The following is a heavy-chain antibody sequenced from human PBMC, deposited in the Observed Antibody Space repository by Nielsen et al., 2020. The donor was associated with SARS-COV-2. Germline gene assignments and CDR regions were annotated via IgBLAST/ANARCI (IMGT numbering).Heavy chain of an antibody. CDR1: GNTLSGLS. D-gene: IGHD3-22*01. CDR2: FDPEDGGI. Sequence: ASVKVSCKVSGNTLSGLSMHWVRQAPGKGLEWMGGFDPEDGGITYAQKFQGGVTMTEDTSTDTAYMELSSLRSEDTAVYYCASLPYDNSGLDFDSWGQGTLVAVSS. CDR3: ASLPYDNSGLDFDS. V-gene: IGHV1-24*01. J-gene: IGHJ4*02.